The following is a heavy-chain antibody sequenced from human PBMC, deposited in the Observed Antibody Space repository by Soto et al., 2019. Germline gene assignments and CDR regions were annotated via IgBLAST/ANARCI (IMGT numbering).Heavy chain of an antibody. Sequence: EVQLVESGGGLVQPGGSLRLSCAASGFTFSSYAMHWVRQAPGKGLEYVSAISSNGVSTYYANSVKGSFTVSRDNCKNTLYLQIGSMRAEDTAVYYSARVGDGVHFDYWGQGSLDTVSS. J-gene: IGHJ4*02. CDR3: ARVGDGVHFDY. CDR1: GFTFSSYA. V-gene: IGHV3-64*01. CDR2: ISSNGVST.